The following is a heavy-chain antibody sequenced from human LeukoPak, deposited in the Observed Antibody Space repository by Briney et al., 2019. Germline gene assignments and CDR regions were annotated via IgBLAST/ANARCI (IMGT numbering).Heavy chain of an antibody. V-gene: IGHV5-51*01. J-gene: IGHJ4*02. CDR3: ARRARNYYYGSGSPFDY. Sequence: GEALKISCKGSGYSFTSYWIGWVRPLPGKGLEWMGSIYPGDSDTRYSPSFQGQVTISADKSISTAYLQWSSLKASDTAMYYCARRARNYYYGSGSPFDYWGQGTLVTVSS. D-gene: IGHD3-10*01. CDR1: GYSFTSYW. CDR2: IYPGDSDT.